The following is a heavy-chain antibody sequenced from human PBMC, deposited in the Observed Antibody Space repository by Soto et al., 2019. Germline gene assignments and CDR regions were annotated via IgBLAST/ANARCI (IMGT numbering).Heavy chain of an antibody. CDR1: GASINSYY. D-gene: IGHD1-7*01. Sequence: SETLSLTCTVSGASINSYYWSWIRQPPGKGLGWIGYIYNSGPTNYNPSLKSRVSISVDTSKNQFSLKLTSVTAADTAVYHCARYNWNSVVRWFDPWGQGTLVTVSS. J-gene: IGHJ5*02. CDR3: ARYNWNSVVRWFDP. CDR2: IYNSGPT. V-gene: IGHV4-59*01.